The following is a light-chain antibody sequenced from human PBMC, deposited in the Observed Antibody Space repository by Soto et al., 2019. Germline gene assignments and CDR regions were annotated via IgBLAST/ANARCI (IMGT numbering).Light chain of an antibody. J-gene: IGKJ4*01. CDR2: AAS. CDR3: QQASSFALT. V-gene: IGKV1-12*01. CDR1: QVISSW. Sequence: DIQMTQAPSFVSAFVGDRVTITCRASQVISSWLAWYQQKPGKAPKLLIYAASSLQSGVPSRFSGSESGTDFTLTISSLQPEDSATYYCQQASSFALTFGGGTKVDIK.